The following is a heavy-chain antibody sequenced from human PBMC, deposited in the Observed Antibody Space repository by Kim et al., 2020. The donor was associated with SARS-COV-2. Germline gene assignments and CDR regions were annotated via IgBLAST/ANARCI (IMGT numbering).Heavy chain of an antibody. CDR3: AREISPPGRDWLRDYYYYGMDV. D-gene: IGHD3-9*01. V-gene: IGHV3-11*06. Sequence: GGSLRLSCAASGFTFSDYYMSWIRQAPGKGLEWVSYISSSSSYTNYADSVKGRFTISRDNAKNSLYLQMNSLRAEDTAVYYCAREISPPGRDWLRDYYYYGMDVWGQGTTVTVSS. CDR2: ISSSSSYT. CDR1: GFTFSDYY. J-gene: IGHJ6*02.